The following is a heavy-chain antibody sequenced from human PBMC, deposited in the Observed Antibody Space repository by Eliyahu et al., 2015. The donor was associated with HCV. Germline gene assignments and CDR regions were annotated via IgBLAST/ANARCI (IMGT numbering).Heavy chain of an antibody. D-gene: IGHD5-12*01. V-gene: IGHV5-51*01. Sequence: GKGLEWMGIIYPGDSDTRYSPSFQGQVTISADKSISTAYLQWSSLKASDTAMYYCARLGISGYADRGMDVWGKGTTVTVSS. CDR3: ARLGISGYADRGMDV. CDR2: IYPGDSDT. J-gene: IGHJ6*04.